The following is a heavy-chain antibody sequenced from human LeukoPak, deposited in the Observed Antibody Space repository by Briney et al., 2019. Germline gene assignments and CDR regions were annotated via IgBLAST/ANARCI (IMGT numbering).Heavy chain of an antibody. CDR3: ARDRGSYGIDY. Sequence: SQTLSLTCTVSGGSISSGGYYWSWIRQHPGKGLEWIGYIYYSGSTYYNPPLKSRVTISVDTSKNQFSLKLSSVTAADTAVYYCARDRGSYGIDYWGQGTLVTVSS. J-gene: IGHJ4*02. V-gene: IGHV4-31*03. D-gene: IGHD1-26*01. CDR2: IYYSGST. CDR1: GGSISSGGYY.